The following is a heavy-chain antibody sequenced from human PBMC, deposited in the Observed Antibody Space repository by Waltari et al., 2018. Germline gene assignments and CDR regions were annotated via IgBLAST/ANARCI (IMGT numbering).Heavy chain of an antibody. Sequence: QVQLVQSGAEVKKPGASVKVSCKASGYTFTGYYMHWVRQAPRQGLEWMGWINPNSGGTNYAQKFQGRVTMTRDTSISTAYMELSRLRSDDTAVYYCAMMGGYSYGYGNYYFDYWGQGTLVTVSS. V-gene: IGHV1-2*02. CDR1: GYTFTGYY. CDR3: AMMGGYSYGYGNYYFDY. D-gene: IGHD5-18*01. J-gene: IGHJ4*02. CDR2: INPNSGGT.